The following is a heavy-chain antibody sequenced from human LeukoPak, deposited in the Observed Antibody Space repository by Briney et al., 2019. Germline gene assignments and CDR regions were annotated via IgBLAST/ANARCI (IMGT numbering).Heavy chain of an antibody. J-gene: IGHJ3*02. CDR1: GLTFSTNG. CDR2: IRYDESNE. V-gene: IGHV3-30*02. Sequence: GGSLRLSCVASGLTFSTNGLHWVRQAPGKGLEWVTFIRYDESNEYYADSVKGRFTISRDNSKNTLYLQMNSLRAEDTAVYYCATLWDYGDYGDAFDIWGQGTMVTVSS. D-gene: IGHD4-17*01. CDR3: ATLWDYGDYGDAFDI.